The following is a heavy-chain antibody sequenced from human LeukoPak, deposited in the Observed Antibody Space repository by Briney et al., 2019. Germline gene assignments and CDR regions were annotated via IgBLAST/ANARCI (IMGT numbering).Heavy chain of an antibody. CDR2: INPNSGGT. V-gene: IGHV1-2*02. J-gene: IGHJ4*02. CDR1: GYTFTGYY. D-gene: IGHD6-19*01. CDR3: ARATSSLIAVAGIDY. Sequence: ASVKVSCKASGYTFTGYYMHWVRQAPGQGLEWMGWINPNSGGTNYAQKFQGRVTMTRDTSISTAYMELSRLRSDDTAVYYCARATSSLIAVAGIDYWGQGTLVTVSS.